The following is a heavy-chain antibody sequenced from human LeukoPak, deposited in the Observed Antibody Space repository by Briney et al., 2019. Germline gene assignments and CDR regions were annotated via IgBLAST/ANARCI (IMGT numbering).Heavy chain of an antibody. CDR3: ARHHSGSYNPKYYFDY. CDR2: VFHSGST. Sequence: KASGTLSLTCTVSGGSLNTNTWWSWVRQPPGKGLEWTGEVFHSGSTNYNPSLESRLSISMDKSNNRFSLKLSSVTAADTAVYYCARHHSGSYNPKYYFDYWGQGTLVTVSS. V-gene: IGHV4-4*02. CDR1: GGSLNTNTW. J-gene: IGHJ4*02. D-gene: IGHD1-26*01.